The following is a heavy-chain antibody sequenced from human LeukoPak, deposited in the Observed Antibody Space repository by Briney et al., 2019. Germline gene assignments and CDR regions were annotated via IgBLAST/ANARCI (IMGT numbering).Heavy chain of an antibody. CDR3: ARGTSFRTTVVTAFQH. V-gene: IGHV3-48*01. CDR1: GFTFSSYS. Sequence: GGSLRLSCAASGFTFSSYSMNWVRQAPGKGLEWVSYISSSSSTIYYADSVKGRFTISRDNAKNSLYLQMNSLRAEDTAVYYCARGTSFRTTVVTAFQHWGQGTLVTVSS. D-gene: IGHD4-23*01. CDR2: ISSSSSTI. J-gene: IGHJ1*01.